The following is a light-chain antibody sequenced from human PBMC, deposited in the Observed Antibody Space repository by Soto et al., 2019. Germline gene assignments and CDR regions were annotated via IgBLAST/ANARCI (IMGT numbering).Light chain of an antibody. Sequence: QSVLTQPASVSGSPGQSITISCTGTSSEVGGYNYVSWYQQHPGKAPKLMIYDVSNRPSGVSNRFSGSKSGNTASLTISGLQAEDEADYYCSSYTSSSLYVFGTGTKLTVL. V-gene: IGLV2-14*01. J-gene: IGLJ1*01. CDR2: DVS. CDR3: SSYTSSSLYV. CDR1: SSEVGGYNY.